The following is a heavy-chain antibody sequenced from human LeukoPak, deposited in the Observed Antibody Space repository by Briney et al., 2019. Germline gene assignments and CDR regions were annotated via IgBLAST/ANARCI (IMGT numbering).Heavy chain of an antibody. D-gene: IGHD1-7*01. CDR2: INPNSGGT. CDR1: GYTFTSYY. V-gene: IGHV1-2*02. J-gene: IGHJ4*02. Sequence: ASVKVSCKAAGYTFTSYYMDWVGQAPGQGLEWMGWINPNSGGTNYAQKFQGRVTMTRDTSISTAYMELSRLRSDDTAVYYCARSPGTTGGDFHYWGQGTQVTVSS. CDR3: ARSPGTTGGDFHY.